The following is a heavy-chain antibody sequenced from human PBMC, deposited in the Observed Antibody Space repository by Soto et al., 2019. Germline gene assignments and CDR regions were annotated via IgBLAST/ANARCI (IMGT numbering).Heavy chain of an antibody. D-gene: IGHD3-22*01. CDR2: ISGSGGDT. V-gene: IGHV3-23*01. Sequence: QTGGSLRLSCAASGFIFSSYAMNWVRQAPGKGLEWVSAISGSGGDTYYADSVKGRFTISRDNSKNTLYLQMSSLRAEDTAVYYCAKVMGDYSRGFYYGSFDYWGQGTQVTVSS. J-gene: IGHJ4*02. CDR1: GFIFSSYA. CDR3: AKVMGDYSRGFYYGSFDY.